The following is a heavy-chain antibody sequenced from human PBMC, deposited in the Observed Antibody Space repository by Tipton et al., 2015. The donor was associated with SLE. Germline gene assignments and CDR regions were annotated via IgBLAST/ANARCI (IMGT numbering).Heavy chain of an antibody. Sequence: TLSLTCTVSGGSISSSSYYWGWIRQPPGKGLEWIGSIYYSGSTYYNPSLKSRVTISVDTSKNQFSLKLSSVTAADTAVYYCARVGWRVVGATDYYYYMDVWGKGTTVTVSS. CDR2: IYYSGST. V-gene: IGHV4-39*07. CDR1: GGSISSSSYY. CDR3: ARVGWRVVGATDYYYYMDV. J-gene: IGHJ6*03. D-gene: IGHD1-26*01.